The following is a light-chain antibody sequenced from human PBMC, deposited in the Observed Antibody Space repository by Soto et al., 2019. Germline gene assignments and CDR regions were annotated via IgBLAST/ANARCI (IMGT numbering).Light chain of an antibody. CDR1: SSDVGGYNY. J-gene: IGLJ3*02. CDR2: DVS. Sequence: QSALTQPASVSGSPGQSIAISCTGTSSDVGGYNYVSWYQQHPGKTPNLMIYDVSNRPSGVSKRFSGSKSGNTASLTISGLQAEDEAAYYCSSYTSSSTWVFGGGTKVTVL. V-gene: IGLV2-14*01. CDR3: SSYTSSSTWV.